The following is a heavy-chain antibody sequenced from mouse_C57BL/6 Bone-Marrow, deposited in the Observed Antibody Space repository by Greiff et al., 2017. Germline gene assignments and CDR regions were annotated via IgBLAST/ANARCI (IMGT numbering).Heavy chain of an antibody. CDR1: GYTFTDYY. Sequence: EVKLQQSGPELVKPGASVKISCKASGYTFTDYYMNWVKQSHGKSLEWIGDINPNNGGTRYNQKFKGKATLTVDKSSSTAYMELRSLTSEDSAVYYCARRGTGYFDVWGTGTTVTVSS. J-gene: IGHJ1*03. CDR3: ARRGTGYFDV. D-gene: IGHD2-14*01. V-gene: IGHV1-26*01. CDR2: INPNNGGT.